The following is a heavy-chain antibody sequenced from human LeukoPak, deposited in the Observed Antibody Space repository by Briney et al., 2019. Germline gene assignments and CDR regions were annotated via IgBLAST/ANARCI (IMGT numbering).Heavy chain of an antibody. CDR2: IRYDGSNK. Sequence: PGGSLRLSCAASGFTFSSYGMHWVRQAPGKGLEWVAFIRYDGSNKYYADSVKGRFTISRDNSKNTLYLQMNSLRAEDTAVYYCAKPLLVVPAANDAFDIWGQGPMVTVSS. D-gene: IGHD2-2*01. J-gene: IGHJ3*02. CDR1: GFTFSSYG. V-gene: IGHV3-30*02. CDR3: AKPLLVVPAANDAFDI.